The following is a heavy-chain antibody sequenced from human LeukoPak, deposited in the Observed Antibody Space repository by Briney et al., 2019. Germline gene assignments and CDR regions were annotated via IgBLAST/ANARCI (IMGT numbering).Heavy chain of an antibody. D-gene: IGHD1-26*01. CDR1: GFTFSSYS. CDR2: ISSSSYI. V-gene: IGHV3-21*01. Sequence: TGGSLRLSCAASGFTFSSYSMNWVRQAPGKGLEWVSSISSSSYIYYADSVKGRFTISRDNAKNSLYLQMNSLRAEDTAVYYCARAGGSYHLGAFDIWGQGTMVTVSS. J-gene: IGHJ3*02. CDR3: ARAGGSYHLGAFDI.